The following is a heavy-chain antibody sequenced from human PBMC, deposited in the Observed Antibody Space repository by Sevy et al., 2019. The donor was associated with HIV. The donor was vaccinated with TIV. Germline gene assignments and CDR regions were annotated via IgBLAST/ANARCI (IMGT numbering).Heavy chain of an antibody. D-gene: IGHD6-19*01. Sequence: GGYLRLSCAASGFTFSTYAMSWVRQAPGKGLEWVSGISGSGISIYYAGSVKGRFTISRDNSKNTLILQMNSLRAEDTAIYYCAKELPGYQYDSSGNLDTWGQGRLVIVSS. V-gene: IGHV3-23*01. CDR2: ISGSGISI. J-gene: IGHJ5*02. CDR3: AKELPGYQYDSSGNLDT. CDR1: GFTFSTYA.